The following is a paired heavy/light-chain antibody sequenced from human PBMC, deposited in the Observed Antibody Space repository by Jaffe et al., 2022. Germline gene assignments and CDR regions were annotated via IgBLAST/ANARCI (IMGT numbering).Light chain of an antibody. J-gene: IGKJ3*01. CDR2: GAS. V-gene: IGKV3-15*01. CDR1: QSVSSN. Sequence: EIVMTQSPATLSVSPGERATLSCRASQSVSSNLAWYQQKPGQAPRLLIYGASTRATGIPARFSGSGSGTEFTLTISSLQSEDFAVYYCQQYNNWPPDTFGPGTKVDIK. CDR3: QQYNNWPPDT.
Heavy chain of an antibody. CDR1: GGTFSSYA. D-gene: IGHD3-10*01. CDR2: IIPIFGTA. V-gene: IGHV1-69*05. CDR3: ARGSWNYGGWFGESHPGLVGFDY. Sequence: QVQLVQSGAEVKKPGSSVKVSCKASGGTFSSYAISWVRQAPGQGLEWMGGIIPIFGTANYAQKFQGRVTITTDESTSTAYMELSSLRSEDTAVYYCARGSWNYGGWFGESHPGLVGFDYWGQGTLVTVSS. J-gene: IGHJ4*02.